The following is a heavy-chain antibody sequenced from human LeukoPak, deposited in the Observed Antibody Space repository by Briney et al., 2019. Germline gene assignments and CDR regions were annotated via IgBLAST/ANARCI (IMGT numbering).Heavy chain of an antibody. Sequence: PGRSLRLSCAASGFTFSNYGMLWVRQAPGRGLDWVAVDLYDGSDKHYADSVKGRYTISRGNSKHTLYLQLNSLRGDDTAVYYCANRFCTSSGCGVAYWGQGTLVTVSS. CDR2: DLYDGSDK. CDR1: GFTFSNYG. J-gene: IGHJ4*02. CDR3: ANRFCTSSGCGVAY. D-gene: IGHD2-2*01. V-gene: IGHV3-30*18.